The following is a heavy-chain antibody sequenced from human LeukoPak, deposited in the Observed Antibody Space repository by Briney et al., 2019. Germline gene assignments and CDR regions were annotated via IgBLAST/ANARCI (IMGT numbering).Heavy chain of an antibody. CDR3: ARDATYQLLYAYY. V-gene: IGHV1-69*13. CDR2: IIPIFGTA. J-gene: IGHJ4*02. Sequence: SVKVSCKASGGTSSSYAISWVRQAPGQGLEWMGGIIPIFGTANYAQKFQGRVTITADESTSTAYMELSSLRSEDTAVYYCARDATYQLLYAYYWGQGTLVTASS. CDR1: GGTSSSYA. D-gene: IGHD2-2*02.